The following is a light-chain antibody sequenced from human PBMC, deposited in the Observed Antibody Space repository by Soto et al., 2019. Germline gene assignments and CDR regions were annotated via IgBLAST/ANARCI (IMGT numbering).Light chain of an antibody. J-gene: IGKJ3*01. CDR3: QQYGSAPFT. CDR1: QSVGSN. CDR2: GAS. V-gene: IGKV3-15*01. Sequence: EIVLTQSPATLSVSPGERATLSCRASQSVGSNLAWFQQKPGQAPRLLIYGASTRATGIPGRFNGSGSGTEFTLTISSLQSEDFAVYYCQQYGSAPFTFGPGTKVDIK.